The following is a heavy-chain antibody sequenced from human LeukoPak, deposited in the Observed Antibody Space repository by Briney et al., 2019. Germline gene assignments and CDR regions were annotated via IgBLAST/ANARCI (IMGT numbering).Heavy chain of an antibody. CDR3: AKFGGPSAHLEKWLRQGDNWLDS. V-gene: IGHV3-23*01. CDR2: ISGSGGRA. D-gene: IGHD5-12*01. CDR1: GFSLSSYA. Sequence: GGSLRLSCAPSGFSLSSYAMSWVRQAPGDGLEWASGISGSGGRANYEESVKGRLPISRDNSKNKLYLQMSGLRVEDTAVYYFAKFGGPSAHLEKWLRQGDNWLDSWGQGTLVTVSS. J-gene: IGHJ5*01.